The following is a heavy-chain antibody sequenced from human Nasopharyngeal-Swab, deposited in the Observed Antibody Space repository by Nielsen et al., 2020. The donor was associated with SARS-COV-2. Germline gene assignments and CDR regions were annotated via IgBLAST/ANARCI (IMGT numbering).Heavy chain of an antibody. CDR3: ARNGLDVVVIAMSWFDP. V-gene: IGHV4-59*12. Sequence: SETLSLTCTVSGGSISSYYWSWIRQPPGKGLEWIGHIYYSGSTNYNPSLKSRVTISVDTSKNQFSLKLSSVTAADTAVYYCARNGLDVVVIAMSWFDPWGQGTLVTVSS. J-gene: IGHJ5*02. CDR2: IYYSGST. CDR1: GGSISSYY. D-gene: IGHD2-21*01.